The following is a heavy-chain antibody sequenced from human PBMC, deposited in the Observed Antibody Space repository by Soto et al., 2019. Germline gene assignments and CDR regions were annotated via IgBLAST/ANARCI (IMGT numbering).Heavy chain of an antibody. CDR1: GFTFSSYG. Sequence: QVQLVESGGGVVQPGRSLRLSCAASGFTFSSYGMHWVRQAPGKGLEWVAVIWYDGSNKYYADSVKGRFTISRDNSKNRLYLKMNSVRATDPAVYYCARETLFGVVIRTLDYWGQGTLVTVSS. D-gene: IGHD3-3*01. V-gene: IGHV3-33*01. J-gene: IGHJ4*02. CDR3: ARETLFGVVIRTLDY. CDR2: IWYDGSNK.